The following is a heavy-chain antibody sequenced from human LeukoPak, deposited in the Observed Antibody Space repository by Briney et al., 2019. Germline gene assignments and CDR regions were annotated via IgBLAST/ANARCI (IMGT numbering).Heavy chain of an antibody. CDR3: AREWRKSYPSAFDI. CDR2: IYYSGST. CDR1: GGTISSYY. Sequence: SETLSLTCTVSGGTISSYYWSWIRQPPGKGLEWIGYIYYSGSTNYNPSLESRVITSVDTTNNHFSQMLSSMTAADTAVYYCAREWRKSYPSAFDIWGQGTMVTVSS. J-gene: IGHJ3*02. V-gene: IGHV4-59*01. D-gene: IGHD3-16*02.